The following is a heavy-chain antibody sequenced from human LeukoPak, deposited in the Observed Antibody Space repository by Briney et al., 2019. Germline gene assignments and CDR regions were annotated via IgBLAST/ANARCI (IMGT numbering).Heavy chain of an antibody. CDR3: ARAHLKYCSSTSCLYYYYYYGMDV. J-gene: IGHJ6*02. D-gene: IGHD2-2*01. CDR2: IIPILGIA. CDR1: GGTFSSYA. V-gene: IGHV1-69*04. Sequence: SVKVSCKASGGTFSSYAISWVRQAPGQGLEWMGRIIPILGIANYAQKFQGRVTITADKSTSTAYMELSSLRSEDTAVYYCARAHLKYCSSTSCLYYYYYYGMDVWGQGTTVTVSS.